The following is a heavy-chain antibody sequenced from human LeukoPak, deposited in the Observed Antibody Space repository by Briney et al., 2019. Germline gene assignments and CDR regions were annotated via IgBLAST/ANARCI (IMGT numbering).Heavy chain of an antibody. CDR2: ISYDGSNK. CDR1: GFTFSSYA. CDR3: ARVAAVAGDRDY. D-gene: IGHD6-19*01. Sequence: GGSLRLSCAASGFTFSSYAMHGVRQAPGKGLEWVAVISYDGSNKYYADSVKGRFTISRDNSKNTLYLQMNSLRAEDTAVYYCARVAAVAGDRDYWGQGTLVTVSS. J-gene: IGHJ4*02. V-gene: IGHV3-30-3*01.